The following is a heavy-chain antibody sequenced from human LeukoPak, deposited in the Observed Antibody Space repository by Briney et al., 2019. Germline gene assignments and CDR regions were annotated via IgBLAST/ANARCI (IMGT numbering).Heavy chain of an antibody. CDR2: INHSGST. V-gene: IGHV4-34*01. CDR3: ARTSSSGYDFWSGYYSHYYYYYMDV. Sequence: PSETLSLTCAVYGGSFSGYYWSWIRQPPGKGLEWIGEINHSGSTNYNPSLKSRVTISVDTSKNQFSLKLSSVTAADTAVYYCARTSSSGYDFWSGYYSHYYYYYMDVWGKGTTVTVSS. CDR1: GGSFSGYY. D-gene: IGHD3-3*01. J-gene: IGHJ6*03.